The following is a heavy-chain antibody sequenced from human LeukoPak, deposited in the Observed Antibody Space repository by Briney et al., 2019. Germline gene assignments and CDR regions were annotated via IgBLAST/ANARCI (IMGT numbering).Heavy chain of an antibody. Sequence: GGSLRLSCAASGFTFSSYAMNWVRQAPGKGLEWVSGISGSGVSTFYADSVKGRFTISRDNSKNTLYLQMNSLRAEDTAVYYCAKGADDYVWGSYRSANQCDYWGQGTLVTVSS. CDR3: AKGADDYVWGSYRSANQCDY. CDR1: GFTFSSYA. V-gene: IGHV3-23*01. D-gene: IGHD3-16*02. CDR2: ISGSGVST. J-gene: IGHJ4*02.